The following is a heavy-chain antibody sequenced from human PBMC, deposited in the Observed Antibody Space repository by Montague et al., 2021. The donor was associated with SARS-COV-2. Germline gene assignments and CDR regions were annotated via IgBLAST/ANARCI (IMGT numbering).Heavy chain of an antibody. CDR3: ARRVTGTTVHYYYYSMDV. J-gene: IGHJ6*02. Sequence: SETLSLTCTVSGGSISSSSYYWGWIRQPPGKGLEWIGSIYYSGSTYYNPSLKSRVTISVDTSKNQFSLKLSSVTAADTAVYYCARRVTGTTVHYYYYSMDVWGQGTTVTVSS. D-gene: IGHD1-20*01. CDR1: GGSISSSSYY. CDR2: IYYSGST. V-gene: IGHV4-39*01.